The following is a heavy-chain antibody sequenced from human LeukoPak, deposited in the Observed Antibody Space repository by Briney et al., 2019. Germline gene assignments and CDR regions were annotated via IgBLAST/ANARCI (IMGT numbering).Heavy chain of an antibody. CDR3: ARGFYMVRGVMLGY. CDR1: GYTFTSYD. D-gene: IGHD3-10*01. J-gene: IGHJ4*02. CDR2: MNPNSGNT. V-gene: IGHV1-8*01. Sequence: ASVKVSCKASGYTFTSYDINWVRQATGQGLEWMGWMNPNSGNTGYAQKFQGRVTMTRNTSISTAYMELSSLRSEDTAVYYCARGFYMVRGVMLGYWGQGTLVTVSS.